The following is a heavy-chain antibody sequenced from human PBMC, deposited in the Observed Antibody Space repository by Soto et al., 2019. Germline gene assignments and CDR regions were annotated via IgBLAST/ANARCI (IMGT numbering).Heavy chain of an antibody. CDR1: GYTFTSYG. CDR2: ISAYNGNT. CDR3: ARDYGYGSGWLIDCDY. V-gene: IGHV1-18*01. Sequence: VASVKVSCKASGYTFTSYGISWVRQAPGQGLEWMGWISAYNGNTNYAQKLQGRVTMTTDTSTSTAYMELRSLRSDDTAVYYCARDYGYGSGWLIDCDYWGQGTLVTVSS. J-gene: IGHJ4*02. D-gene: IGHD6-19*01.